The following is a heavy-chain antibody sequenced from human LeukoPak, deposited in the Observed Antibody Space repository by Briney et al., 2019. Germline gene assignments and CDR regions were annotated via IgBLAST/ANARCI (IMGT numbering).Heavy chain of an antibody. J-gene: IGHJ4*02. CDR3: AKSLVGAVGYDY. Sequence: GGSLRLSCAASGFTFSSYAMSWVRQAPGKGLEWVSAISGSGGSTYYADPVKGRFTISRDNSKNTLYLQMNSLRAEDTAVYYCAKSLVGAVGYDYWGQGTLVTVSS. CDR1: GFTFSSYA. V-gene: IGHV3-23*01. CDR2: ISGSGGST. D-gene: IGHD1-26*01.